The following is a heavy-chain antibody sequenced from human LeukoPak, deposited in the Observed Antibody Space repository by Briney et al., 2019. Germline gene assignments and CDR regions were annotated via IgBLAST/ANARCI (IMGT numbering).Heavy chain of an antibody. D-gene: IGHD3-10*02. CDR1: GFTFTTYS. J-gene: IGHJ6*04. CDR3: AELGITMIGGV. V-gene: IGHV3-48*04. Sequence: GGSLRLSCEASGFTFTTYSMTWVRQAPGKGLEWVSYISSSGSTIYYADSVKGRFTISRDNAKNSLYLQMNSLRAEDTAVYYCAELGITMIGGVWGKGTTVTISS. CDR2: ISSSGSTI.